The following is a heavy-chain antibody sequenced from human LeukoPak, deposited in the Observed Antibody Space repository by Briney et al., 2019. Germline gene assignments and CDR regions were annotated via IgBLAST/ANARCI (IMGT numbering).Heavy chain of an antibody. CDR2: IFYRGST. Sequence: PSETLSLTCTVSGASISSYYWSWIRKPPGEGLEWIGYIFYRGSTNYNPSLKSRVTISVDTSKNQFSLKLSSVTAADTAVYYCASGPYPAAGTDHQFDYWGQGILVTVFS. CDR1: GASISSYY. J-gene: IGHJ4*02. V-gene: IGHV4-59*01. CDR3: ASGPYPAAGTDHQFDY. D-gene: IGHD6-13*01.